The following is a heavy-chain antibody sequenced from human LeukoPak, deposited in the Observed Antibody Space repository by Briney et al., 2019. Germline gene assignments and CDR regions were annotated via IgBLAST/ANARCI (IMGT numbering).Heavy chain of an antibody. J-gene: IGHJ3*02. CDR1: GFTFSSYA. Sequence: GGSLRLSCAASGFTFSSYAMSWVRQAPGKGLEWVSAISGSGGSTYYADSVKGRFTISRDNSKNTLYLQMNSLRAEDTAVYYCAKGGRYQLLYGGWAFDIWGQGTMVTVSS. CDR2: ISGSGGST. CDR3: AKGGRYQLLYGGWAFDI. D-gene: IGHD2-2*02. V-gene: IGHV3-23*01.